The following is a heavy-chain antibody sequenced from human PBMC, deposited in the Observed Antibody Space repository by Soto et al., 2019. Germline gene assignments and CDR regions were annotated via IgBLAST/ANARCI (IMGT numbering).Heavy chain of an antibody. V-gene: IGHV3-23*01. CDR3: AKDRFGIVGPVDY. D-gene: IGHD1-26*01. CDR1: GLIFSDYA. Sequence: EVQLLESGGDLVQPGGSLRLSCAASGLIFSDYAMSWVRQAPGKGQECVACISGSGDKTFYADSLKGRFTISRDNSKNTVSLHMNNLRVDDTAVYFCAKDRFGIVGPVDYWGPGTLVTVSS. J-gene: IGHJ4*02. CDR2: ISGSGDKT.